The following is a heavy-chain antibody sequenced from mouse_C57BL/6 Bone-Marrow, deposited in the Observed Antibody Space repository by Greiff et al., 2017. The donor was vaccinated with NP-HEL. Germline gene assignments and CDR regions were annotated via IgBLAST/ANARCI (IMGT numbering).Heavy chain of an antibody. CDR1: GYTFTSYG. CDR2: IYPRSGNT. D-gene: IGHD1-1*01. J-gene: IGHJ3*01. V-gene: IGHV1-81*01. Sequence: VQLQQSGAELARPGASVKLSCKASGYTFTSYGISWVKQRTGQGLEWIGEIYPRSGNTYYNEKFKGKATLTADKSSSTAYMELRSLTSEDSAVYFCATITTVVAPVAYWGQGTLVTVSA. CDR3: ATITTVVAPVAY.